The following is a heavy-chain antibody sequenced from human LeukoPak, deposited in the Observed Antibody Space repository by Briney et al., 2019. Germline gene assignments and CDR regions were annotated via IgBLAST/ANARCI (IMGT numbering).Heavy chain of an antibody. CDR2: ISAYNGNT. V-gene: IGHV1-18*01. J-gene: IGHJ3*02. CDR1: GYTFTSYG. CDR3: ARGLTGDAFDI. Sequence: ASVTVSCTASGYTFTSYGISWVRQAPGQGLEWMGWISAYNGNTNYAQYIQGRVTMTTDTSTSTAYMELRSLRSDDSAVYYCARGLTGDAFDIWGQGTMVTVSS. D-gene: IGHD4/OR15-4a*01.